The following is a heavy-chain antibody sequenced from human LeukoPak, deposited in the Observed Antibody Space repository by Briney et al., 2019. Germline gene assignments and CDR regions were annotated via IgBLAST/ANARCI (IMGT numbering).Heavy chain of an antibody. J-gene: IGHJ3*02. CDR2: ISWNSGSI. Sequence: GGSLRLSCAASGFTFDDYAMHWVRQAPGKGLEWVSGISWNSGSIGYADSVKGRFTISRDNAKNSLYLQMNSPRAEDTALYYCAKGGYSYYHAFDIWGQGTMVTVSS. CDR1: GFTFDDYA. V-gene: IGHV3-9*01. CDR3: AKGGYSYYHAFDI. D-gene: IGHD5-18*01.